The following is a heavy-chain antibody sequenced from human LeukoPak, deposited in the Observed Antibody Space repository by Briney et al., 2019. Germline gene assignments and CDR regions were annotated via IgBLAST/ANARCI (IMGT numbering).Heavy chain of an antibody. CDR3: AKGGYSYGDH. J-gene: IGHJ4*02. V-gene: IGHV3-53*01. D-gene: IGHD5-18*01. CDR1: ELTLSSYW. Sequence: GGSLRLSCAPSELTLSSYWMHWARQPPGKGLEWVSVIYSGGSTYYADSVKGRFTISRDNSKNTLYLQMNSLRAEDTAVYYCAKGGYSYGDHWGQGTLVTVSS. CDR2: IYSGGST.